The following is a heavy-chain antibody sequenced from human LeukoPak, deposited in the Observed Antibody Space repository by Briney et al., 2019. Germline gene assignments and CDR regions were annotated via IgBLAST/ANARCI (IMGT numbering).Heavy chain of an antibody. CDR1: GYTFTSYD. Sequence: GASVKVSCKASGYTFTSYDINWVRQATGQGLEWMGWMNPNSGNTGYAQKFQGRVTITRNTSISTAYMELSSLRSEDTAVYYCARGSNDFWSGYSVYMDVWGKGTTVTVSS. CDR3: ARGSNDFWSGYSVYMDV. D-gene: IGHD3-3*01. CDR2: MNPNSGNT. V-gene: IGHV1-8*03. J-gene: IGHJ6*03.